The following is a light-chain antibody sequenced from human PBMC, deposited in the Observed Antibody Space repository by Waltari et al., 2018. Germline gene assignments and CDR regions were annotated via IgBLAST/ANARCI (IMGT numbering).Light chain of an antibody. J-gene: IGKJ4*01. CDR1: QSVSSY. V-gene: IGKV3-11*01. CDR3: QQHTNWPPALT. CDR2: DAS. Sequence: EIVLTQSPATLSLSPGERATLSGRASQSVSSYLAWYQQKPGQAPRLLIYDASNRAAGIPARFSGSGSGTDFTLTISSLEPEDFAVYFCQQHTNWPPALTFGGGTKVEIK.